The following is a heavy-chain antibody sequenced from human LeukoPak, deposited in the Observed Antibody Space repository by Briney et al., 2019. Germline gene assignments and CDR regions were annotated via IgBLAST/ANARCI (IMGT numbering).Heavy chain of an antibody. J-gene: IGHJ4*02. CDR2: VFNNGGT. D-gene: IGHD5-12*01. V-gene: IGHV4-59*01. CDR1: GGSIGSYH. CDR3: VASYGGYVLDY. Sequence: SETLSLTCSVSGGSIGSYHWNWIRQPSGKGLEWIGIVFNNGGTKHNPSLKSRVAISVDTSKNQFALKLSSVTAVDTAVYYCVASYGGYVLDYWGQGALVIVSS.